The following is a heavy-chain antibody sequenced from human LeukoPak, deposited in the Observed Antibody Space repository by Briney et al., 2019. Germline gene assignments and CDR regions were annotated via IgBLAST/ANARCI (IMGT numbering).Heavy chain of an antibody. V-gene: IGHV1-18*03. D-gene: IGHD6-19*01. CDR1: DTPSVAIA. J-gene: IGHJ4*02. CDR2: ISAYNGNT. CDR3: MVGWPRPMAGYYDY. Sequence: ASVKDSPMQPVDTPSVAIACTGPQAPGQGLEWMGWISAYNGNTNYAQKLQGRVTITTDTSTNTVYMLLRDLTTDDVVTDYCMVGWPRPMAGYYDYRGQGTLVTVSS.